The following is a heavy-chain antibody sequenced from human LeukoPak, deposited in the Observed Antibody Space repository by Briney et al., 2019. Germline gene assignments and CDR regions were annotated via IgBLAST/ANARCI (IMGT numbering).Heavy chain of an antibody. CDR2: ISNSGSSI. J-gene: IGHJ3*02. V-gene: IGHV3-11*04. CDR1: GFTFSDYY. D-gene: IGHD7-27*01. CDR3: ARGSLGKYTSGDAFDI. Sequence: GGSLRLSCAASGFTFSDYYMNWIRQAPGKGLEWVSYISNSGSSIYYADSVKGRFTISRDNAKNSLYLQMNSLRAEDTAVYYCARGSLGKYTSGDAFDIWGQGTMVTVSS.